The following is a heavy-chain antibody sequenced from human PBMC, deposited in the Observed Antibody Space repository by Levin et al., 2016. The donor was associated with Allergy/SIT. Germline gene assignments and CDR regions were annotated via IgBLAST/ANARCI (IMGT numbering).Heavy chain of an antibody. J-gene: IGHJ4*02. CDR1: GGSFSGYY. CDR3: ARTLRYYFDY. CDR2: INHSGST. V-gene: IGHV4-34*01. Sequence: SETLSLTCAVYGGSFSGYYWSWIRQPPGKGLEWIGEINHSGSTNYNPSLKSRVTISVDTSKNQFSLKLSSVTAADTAVYYCARTLRYYFDYWGQGTLVTVSS.